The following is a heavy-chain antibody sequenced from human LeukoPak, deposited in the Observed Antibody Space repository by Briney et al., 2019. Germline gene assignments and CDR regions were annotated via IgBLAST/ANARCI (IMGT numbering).Heavy chain of an antibody. CDR2: IIPILGIA. J-gene: IGHJ3*02. D-gene: IGHD6-19*01. CDR3: AREGGWSIAVALHAMNAFDI. CDR1: GGTFSSYA. Sequence: VALVKVSCKASGGTFSSYAISWVRQAPGQGLEWMGGIIPILGIANYAQKFQGRVTITADKSTSTAYMELSSLRSEDTAVYYCAREGGWSIAVALHAMNAFDIWGQGTMVTVSS. V-gene: IGHV1-69*04.